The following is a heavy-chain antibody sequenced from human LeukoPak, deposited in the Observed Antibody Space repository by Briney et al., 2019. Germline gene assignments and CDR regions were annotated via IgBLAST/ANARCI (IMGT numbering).Heavy chain of an antibody. D-gene: IGHD6-13*01. V-gene: IGHV4-34*01. CDR1: GGSFSGYY. J-gene: IGHJ5*02. Sequence: SETLSLTCAVYGGSFSGYYWSWIRQPPGKGLEWIGEINQSGSTNYNPSLKSRVTISVDTSKNQFSLKLSSVTAADTAVYYCARGSKEFGPWGQGTLVTVSS. CDR2: INQSGST. CDR3: ARGSKEFGP.